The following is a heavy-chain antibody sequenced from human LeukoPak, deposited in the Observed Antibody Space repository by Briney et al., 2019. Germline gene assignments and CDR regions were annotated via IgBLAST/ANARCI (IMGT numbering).Heavy chain of an antibody. V-gene: IGHV1-8*01. D-gene: IGHD3-22*01. CDR1: GYTFTSYD. CDR3: ARALINWNYYDSSGYYSYYFDY. CDR2: MNPNSGNT. J-gene: IGHJ4*02. Sequence: EASVKVSCKASGYTFTSYDMNWVRQATGQGLEWMGWMNPNSGNTGYAQKFQGRVTMTRNTSISTAYMELSSLRSEDTAVYYCARALINWNYYDSSGYYSYYFDYWGQGTLVTVSS.